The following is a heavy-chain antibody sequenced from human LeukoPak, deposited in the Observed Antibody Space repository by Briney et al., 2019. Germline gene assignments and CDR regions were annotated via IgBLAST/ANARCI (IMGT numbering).Heavy chain of an antibody. V-gene: IGHV4-38-2*01. CDR1: GHSVTSGYF. J-gene: IGHJ3*02. Sequence: LETLSLTCAVSGHSVTSGYFWGWIRQPPGKGLDWIGDIFHTGITYYHPSLKSRVSISIDTSRNQFSLRLTSVSAADTAVYYCARRATAGDDAFDIWGQGTMVTVS. CDR2: IFHTGIT. CDR3: ARRATAGDDAFDI. D-gene: IGHD7-27*01.